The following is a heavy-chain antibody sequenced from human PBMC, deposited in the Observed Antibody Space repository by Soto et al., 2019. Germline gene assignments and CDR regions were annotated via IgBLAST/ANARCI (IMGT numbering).Heavy chain of an antibody. V-gene: IGHV3-23*01. J-gene: IGHJ4*02. D-gene: IGHD3-3*01. CDR3: AKSPGDFWSGYDYFDY. CDR1: GFTFSSYA. Sequence: PGGSLRLSCAASGFTFSSYAMSWVRQAPGKGLEWVSAISGSGGSTYYADSVKGRFTISRDNSKNTLYLQMNSLRAEDTAVYYCAKSPGDFWSGYDYFDYWGQGTLVTVSS. CDR2: ISGSGGST.